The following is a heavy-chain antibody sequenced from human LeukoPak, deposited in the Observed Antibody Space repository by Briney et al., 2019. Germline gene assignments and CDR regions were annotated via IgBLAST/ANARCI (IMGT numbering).Heavy chain of an antibody. J-gene: IGHJ4*02. V-gene: IGHV4-34*01. CDR3: ARGSDTAGYYSPVDY. CDR2: VNDSGSI. Sequence: PSETLSLSRGVSGGSLSGYYWTWIRQPPGKGLEWIGEVNDSGSINYGPSLKTRVTMSVDTSKNQFSLNLSSVTVADTAVYFCARGSDTAGYYSPVDYWGQGTLVTVSS. CDR1: GGSLSGYY. D-gene: IGHD3-22*01.